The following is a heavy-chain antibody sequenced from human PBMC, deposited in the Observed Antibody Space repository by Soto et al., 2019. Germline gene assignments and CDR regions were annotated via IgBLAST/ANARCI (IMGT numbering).Heavy chain of an antibody. J-gene: IGHJ4*02. CDR2: ISYDGSNK. V-gene: IGHV3-30*18. D-gene: IGHD2-21*01. CDR1: GFTFSNYG. Sequence: QVQLVESGGGVVQPGRSLRLSCAASGFTFSNYGMHWVRQAPGKGLEWVAVISYDGSNKYYADSVKGRFTISRDNSKNTLYLQMNSLRAEDAAVYYCAKDIGAGDLDYWGQGTLVTVSS. CDR3: AKDIGAGDLDY.